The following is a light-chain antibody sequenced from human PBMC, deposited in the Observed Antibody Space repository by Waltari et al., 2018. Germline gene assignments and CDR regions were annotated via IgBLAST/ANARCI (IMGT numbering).Light chain of an antibody. V-gene: IGLV2-14*01. CDR3: NSYTSSTTQV. J-gene: IGLJ1*01. CDR2: EVN. CDR1: SSDVGAYNY. Sequence: QSALTQPASVSGSPGQSITISCTGTSSDVGAYNYVSWYQQHPGKPPKRMIYEVNNRPSGVSHRFSGSKSGNTASLTISGLQAEDEADYFCNSYTSSTTQVFGTGTKVTVL.